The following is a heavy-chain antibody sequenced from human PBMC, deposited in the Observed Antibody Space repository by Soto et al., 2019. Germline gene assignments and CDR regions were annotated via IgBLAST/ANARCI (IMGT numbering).Heavy chain of an antibody. Sequence: EVQLLESGGDLVQPGGSLRLVCAASGFTFSNSGMRWVRQAPGQGLEWVSSIGPSGNTYYSDAVKGRFTISSDISKNTLFLQMDSLRAEDTATYYCAKLLHLSSYYVMDVGGQGTTVTVSS. CDR1: GFTFSNSG. CDR3: AKLLHLSSYYVMDV. V-gene: IGHV3-23*01. CDR2: IGPSGNT. J-gene: IGHJ6*02. D-gene: IGHD4-4*01.